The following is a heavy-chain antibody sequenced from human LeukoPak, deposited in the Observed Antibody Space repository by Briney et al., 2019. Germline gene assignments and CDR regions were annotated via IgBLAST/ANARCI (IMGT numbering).Heavy chain of an antibody. Sequence: SGPTLVKPTQTLTLTCTFSGFSLTTSGVGVGWIRQPPGKALEWLANIFWNDAQRYSPSLKSRLTITRDTSKNQVVLTMTNVDPVDTATYYCAHQTYVRSSRGKEYYMDVWGKGTTVTISS. CDR3: AHQTYVRSSRGKEYYMDV. J-gene: IGHJ6*03. D-gene: IGHD3-10*02. V-gene: IGHV2-5*01. CDR2: IFWNDAQ. CDR1: GFSLTTSGVG.